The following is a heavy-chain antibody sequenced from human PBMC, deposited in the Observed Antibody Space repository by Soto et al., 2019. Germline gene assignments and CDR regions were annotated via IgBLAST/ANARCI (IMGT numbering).Heavy chain of an antibody. CDR1: GFTFSSYV. CDR3: AKGSRWAAVAGYYFDY. D-gene: IGHD6-19*01. CDR2: ISGSGGST. V-gene: IGHV3-23*01. J-gene: IGHJ4*02. Sequence: GGSLRLSCAASGFTFSSYVMSWVRQAPGKGLEWVSTISGSGGSTYYADSVKGRFTISRDNSKNTLDLQMNSLRAEDTAIYYCAKGSRWAAVAGYYFDYWGLGTLVTVSS.